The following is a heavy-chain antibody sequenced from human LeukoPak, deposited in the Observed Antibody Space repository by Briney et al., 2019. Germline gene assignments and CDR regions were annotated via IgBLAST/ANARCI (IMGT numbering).Heavy chain of an antibody. V-gene: IGHV3-74*01. CDR1: GFTFSGSW. J-gene: IGHJ4*02. Sequence: GGSLRLSCAASGFTFSGSWMHWVRQAPGKGLVWVSRINTDGGRTDDADSVKGRFTISRDNAENTVYLQMNSLRVEDTAVYYCTRSLTGYDDYWGQGTLVTVSS. D-gene: IGHD5-12*01. CDR3: TRSLTGYDDY. CDR2: INTDGGRT.